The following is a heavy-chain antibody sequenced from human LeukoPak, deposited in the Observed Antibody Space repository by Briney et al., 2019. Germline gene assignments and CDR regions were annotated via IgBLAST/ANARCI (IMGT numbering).Heavy chain of an antibody. CDR2: IFSSGPT. CDR1: GFNVSNNY. J-gene: IGHJ4*02. V-gene: IGHV3-53*01. D-gene: IGHD4-11*01. CDR3: AGRTIEVTIDY. Sequence: PGGSLRLSCAASGFNVSNNYMNWVRQAPGKGLEWVSVIFSSGPTYYADSVKGRFTISRDTSKNALYLQMNSLRAEDTAVYYCAGRTIEVTIDYWGQGTLVTVSS.